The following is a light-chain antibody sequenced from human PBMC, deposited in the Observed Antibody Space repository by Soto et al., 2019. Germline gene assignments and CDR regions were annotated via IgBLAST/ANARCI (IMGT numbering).Light chain of an antibody. Sequence: QSVLTQPASVSGSPGQSITISCTGTSSDVGGYNYVSWYQQHPGKAPTLMIYDVSNRPSGVSNRFSGSKSGNTASLTISGLQAGDEADYYCSSYTISSTYVFGTGTKLTVL. CDR1: SSDVGGYNY. J-gene: IGLJ1*01. CDR3: SSYTISSTYV. CDR2: DVS. V-gene: IGLV2-14*01.